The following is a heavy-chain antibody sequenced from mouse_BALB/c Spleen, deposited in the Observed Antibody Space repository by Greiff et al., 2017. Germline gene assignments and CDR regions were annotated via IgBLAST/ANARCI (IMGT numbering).Heavy chain of an antibody. CDR3: TRPPVITTEGFAY. Sequence: QVQLKQPGAELVKPGASVKLSCKASGYTFTSYYMYWVKQRPGQGLEWIGGINPSNGGTNFNEKFKSKATLTVDKSSSTAYMQLSSLTSEDSAVYYCTRPPVITTEGFAYWGQGTLVTVSA. D-gene: IGHD2-4*01. CDR1: GYTFTSYY. CDR2: INPSNGGT. J-gene: IGHJ3*01. V-gene: IGHV1S81*02.